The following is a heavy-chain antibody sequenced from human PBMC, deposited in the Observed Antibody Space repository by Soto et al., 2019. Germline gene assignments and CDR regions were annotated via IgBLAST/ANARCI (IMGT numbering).Heavy chain of an antibody. CDR3: ARVSYYYDSSDYYHY. CDR2: IYYSGST. D-gene: IGHD3-22*01. Sequence: SETLSLTCTVSGGFISRGDYHWSWIRQPPGKGLEWIGYIYYSGSTYYNPSLKSRVTISVDTSKNQFSLKLSSVTAADTAVYYCARVSYYYDSSDYYHYWGQGTLVTVSS. J-gene: IGHJ4*02. CDR1: GGFISRGDYH. V-gene: IGHV4-30-4*01.